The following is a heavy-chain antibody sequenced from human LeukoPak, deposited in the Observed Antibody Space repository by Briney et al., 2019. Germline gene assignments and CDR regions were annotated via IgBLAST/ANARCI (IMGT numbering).Heavy chain of an antibody. CDR3: ARDASLIAAAGKAPYYYYYMDV. CDR2: IRYDGGNK. CDR1: GFTFSSYG. D-gene: IGHD6-13*01. J-gene: IGHJ6*03. Sequence: PGGSLRLSCAASGFTFSSYGMHWVRQAPGKGLEWVAFIRYDGGNKYYADSVKGRFTISRDNSKNTLYLQMNSLRAEDTAVYYCARDASLIAAAGKAPYYYYYMDVWGKGTTVTVSS. V-gene: IGHV3-30*02.